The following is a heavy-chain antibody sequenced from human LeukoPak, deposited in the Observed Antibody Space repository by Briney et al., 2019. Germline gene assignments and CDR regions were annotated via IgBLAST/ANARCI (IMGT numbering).Heavy chain of an antibody. V-gene: IGHV4-39*07. CDR2: IYYSGST. J-gene: IGHJ4*02. CDR3: AREGDFWSGPEYYFDY. Sequence: PSETLSLTCSVSGDSISTSSYYWGWIRQPPGKGLEWIGSIYYSGSTYYNPSLKSRVTISVDTSKNQFSLKLSSVTAADTAVYYCAREGDFWSGPEYYFDYWGQGTLVTVSS. D-gene: IGHD3-3*01. CDR1: GDSISTSSYY.